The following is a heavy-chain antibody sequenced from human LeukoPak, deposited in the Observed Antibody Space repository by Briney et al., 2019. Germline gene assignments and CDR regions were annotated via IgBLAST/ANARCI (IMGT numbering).Heavy chain of an antibody. CDR1: GASVTTDNYY. V-gene: IGHV4-61*01. Sequence: PSETLSLTCTVSGASVTTDNYYWTWIRQPPGKGLEWIGYIWNSGNTRYNPSLKSRVALSLNTSKNQFSLKLNSVTAADTAVCFCAKEAAYYASGSQPIDSWGQGTLVTVSS. CDR2: IWNSGNT. J-gene: IGHJ4*02. CDR3: AKEAAYYASGSQPIDS. D-gene: IGHD3-10*01.